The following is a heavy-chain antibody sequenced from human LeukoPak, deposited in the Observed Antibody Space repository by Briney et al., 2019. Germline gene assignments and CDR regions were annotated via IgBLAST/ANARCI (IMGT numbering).Heavy chain of an antibody. CDR3: ARSRLPAATTYYFDY. Sequence: GESLKISCKGSGYTFSSNWIGWVRQMPGKGLEWMGIIYPGDSDTRYSPSFQGQVTISADKSISTAYLQWSSLKASDTAMYYCARSRLPAATTYYFDYWGQGTLVTVSS. J-gene: IGHJ4*02. CDR2: IYPGDSDT. CDR1: GYTFSSNW. D-gene: IGHD2-2*01. V-gene: IGHV5-51*01.